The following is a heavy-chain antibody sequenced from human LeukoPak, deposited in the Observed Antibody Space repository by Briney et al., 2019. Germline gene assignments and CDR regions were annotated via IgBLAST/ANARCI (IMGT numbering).Heavy chain of an antibody. Sequence: ASVKVSCKASGYTFTGYYMHWVRQAPGQGLEWMGWINPNSGGTNYAQKFQGRVTMTRDTSISTAYMELSRLRSDDTAVYSCARGWRCSGGSCYSDAFDIWGQGTMVTVSS. D-gene: IGHD2-15*01. CDR1: GYTFTGYY. CDR3: ARGWRCSGGSCYSDAFDI. J-gene: IGHJ3*02. V-gene: IGHV1-2*02. CDR2: INPNSGGT.